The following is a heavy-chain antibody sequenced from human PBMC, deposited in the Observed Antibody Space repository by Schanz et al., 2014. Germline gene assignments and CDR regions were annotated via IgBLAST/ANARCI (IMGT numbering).Heavy chain of an antibody. Sequence: QVQLVESGGGLVKPGGSLRLSCAASGFTFSDYYMNWIRQAPGKGLEWVSYISNSGYTIYYAVPVKGRFTISRDNAKNAFDVKENDRRAGDAPGYLCERAPPPYSSSPYYWYYGMDVWGQGTTVTVSS. J-gene: IGHJ6*02. CDR1: GFTFSDYY. D-gene: IGHD6-6*01. CDR3: ERAPPPYSSSPYYWYYGMDV. V-gene: IGHV3-11*01. CDR2: ISNSGYTI.